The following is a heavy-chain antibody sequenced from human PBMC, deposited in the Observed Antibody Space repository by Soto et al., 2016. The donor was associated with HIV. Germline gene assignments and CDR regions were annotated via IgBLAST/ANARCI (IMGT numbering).Heavy chain of an antibody. Sequence: QVQLVQSGAEVKKPGASVKVSCKASGYTFTGYYIHWLRQAPGQGLEWVGWIKPNGGGTNYAQKFQGRVTMTRDTSITTAYMELNRLKSDDTAAYYCARGVPFNSCPRAYWGQGTLVTVSS. D-gene: IGHD2-2*01. J-gene: IGHJ4*02. V-gene: IGHV1-2*02. CDR1: GYTFTGYY. CDR2: IKPNGGGT. CDR3: ARGVPFNSCPRAY.